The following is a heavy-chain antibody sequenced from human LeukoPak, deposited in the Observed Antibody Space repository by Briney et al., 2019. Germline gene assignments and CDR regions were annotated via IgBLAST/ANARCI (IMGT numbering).Heavy chain of an antibody. J-gene: IGHJ3*02. CDR2: ISYDGSNK. CDR3: ARDNEWLLAFDI. V-gene: IGHV3-30-3*01. D-gene: IGHD3-3*01. Sequence: GGSLRLSCAASGFTFSSYAMRWVRQAPGKGLEWVAVISYDGSNKYYADSVKGRFTISRDNSKNTLYLQMNSLRAEDTAVYYCARDNEWLLAFDIWGQGTMVTVSS. CDR1: GFTFSSYA.